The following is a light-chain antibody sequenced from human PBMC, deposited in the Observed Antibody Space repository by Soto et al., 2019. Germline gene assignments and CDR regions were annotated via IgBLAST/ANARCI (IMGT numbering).Light chain of an antibody. CDR3: SSKRGRTRV. V-gene: IGLV2-14*01. CDR1: RSDVGGYDY. CDR2: DVS. J-gene: IGLJ1*01. Sequence: QSVLTQPASVSGSPGQTITISCTGTRSDVGGYDYVSWHQQHPGKAPKLMIYDVSKRPSGVSNRFSGSKSGNTASLTISGLQAEDEADYYCSSKRGRTRVFGTGTKVTVL.